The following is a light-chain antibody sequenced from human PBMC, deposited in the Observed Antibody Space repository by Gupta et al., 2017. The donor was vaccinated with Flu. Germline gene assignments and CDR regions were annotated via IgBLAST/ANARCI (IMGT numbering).Light chain of an antibody. CDR3: CSDAGSYTYV. CDR2: DVS. Sequence: QSALTQPRSASGPPGQSVTISCTGTSSDVGGYNYVSWYQKHPGKAPKLMIYDVSKRPSGVPDRFSGSKSGNTASLTISGLQAEDEADYYCCSDAGSYTYVFGTGTKVTVL. V-gene: IGLV2-11*01. CDR1: SSDVGGYNY. J-gene: IGLJ1*01.